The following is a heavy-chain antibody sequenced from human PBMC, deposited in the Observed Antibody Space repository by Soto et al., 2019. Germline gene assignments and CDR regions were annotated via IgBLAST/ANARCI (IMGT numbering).Heavy chain of an antibody. V-gene: IGHV3-21*01. J-gene: IGHJ6*02. CDR3: ARPVKGSVGYYGMDV. CDR2: ISSGSNYK. D-gene: IGHD3-16*02. Sequence: PGGSLRLSCAASGFTFSSYSMIWVRQAPGKGLEWVSSISSGSNYKYYADSVKGRFTISRDNAKNSLYLQMSSLRAEDTAVYYCARPVKGSVGYYGMDVWGQGTTVTVSS. CDR1: GFTFSSYS.